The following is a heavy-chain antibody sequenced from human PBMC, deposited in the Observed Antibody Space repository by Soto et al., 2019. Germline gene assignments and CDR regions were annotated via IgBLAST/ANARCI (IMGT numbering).Heavy chain of an antibody. Sequence: GGSLRLSCAASGFTVSSNYMSWVRQAPGKGLEWVSVIYSGGSTYYADSVKGRFTISRDNSKNTLYLQMNSLRAEDTAVYYCARVPPPVAGFRFDYWGQGTLVTVSS. V-gene: IGHV3-66*01. CDR1: GFTVSSNY. J-gene: IGHJ4*02. D-gene: IGHD6-19*01. CDR2: IYSGGST. CDR3: ARVPPPVAGFRFDY.